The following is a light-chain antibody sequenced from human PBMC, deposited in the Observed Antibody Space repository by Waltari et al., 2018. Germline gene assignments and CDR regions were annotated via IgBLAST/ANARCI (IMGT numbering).Light chain of an antibody. V-gene: IGKV3-20*01. J-gene: IGKJ1*01. Sequence: IVLKQSPGTLSLSPGERATLSCRASQSVSRSLAWYQQKPGQAPQLLIYGASTRATGIPDRFTGSGSGTDFSLTISSLEPEDFAIYFCQHYVRLPATFGQGTKVEIK. CDR2: GAS. CDR1: QSVSRS. CDR3: QHYVRLPAT.